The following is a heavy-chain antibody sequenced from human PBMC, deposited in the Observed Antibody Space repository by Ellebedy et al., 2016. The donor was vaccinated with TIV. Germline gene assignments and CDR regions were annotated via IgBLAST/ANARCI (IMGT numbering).Heavy chain of an antibody. CDR1: GYTFTSFG. Sequence: AASVKVSCKASGYTFTSFGIIWVRQAPGQGLEWMGWISWYNGNTKYGQPFQGRLTMTTDTSTSTAYMELRRLRPDDTAVYFCARGGNYYTSSGDYRYYFDYWGQGTLVTVSS. CDR2: ISWYNGNT. CDR3: ARGGNYYTSSGDYRYYFDY. V-gene: IGHV1-18*01. J-gene: IGHJ4*02. D-gene: IGHD2-21*02.